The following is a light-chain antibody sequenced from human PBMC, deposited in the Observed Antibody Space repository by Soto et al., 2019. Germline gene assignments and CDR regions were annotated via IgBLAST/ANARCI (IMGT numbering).Light chain of an antibody. CDR2: WAS. Sequence: DIVMTQSPDSLAVSLGERATINCKSSQSVLYSSNNKNYLAWYQQKPGQPPKLLIYWASTRESGVPDRFSGSGSGTDFTLTISRLEPEDFAVYYCQQYYDWPITLGQGTRLEIK. V-gene: IGKV4-1*01. CDR3: QQYYDWPIT. J-gene: IGKJ5*01. CDR1: QSVLYSSNNKNY.